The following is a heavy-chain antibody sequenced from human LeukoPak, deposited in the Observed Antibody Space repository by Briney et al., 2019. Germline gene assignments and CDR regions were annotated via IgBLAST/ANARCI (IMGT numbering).Heavy chain of an antibody. V-gene: IGHV4-31*03. CDR1: GGFISSGGYY. Sequence: SETLSLTCTVSGGFISSGGYYWSWIRQHPGKGLEWIGYIYYSGSTYYNPSLKSRVTISVDTSKDQFSLKLSSVTAADTAVYYCARNLVDTAMVDAFDIWGQGTMVTVSS. J-gene: IGHJ3*02. CDR2: IYYSGST. CDR3: ARNLVDTAMVDAFDI. D-gene: IGHD5-18*01.